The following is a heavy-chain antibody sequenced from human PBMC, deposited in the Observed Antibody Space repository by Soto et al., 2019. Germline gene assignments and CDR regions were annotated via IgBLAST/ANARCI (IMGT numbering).Heavy chain of an antibody. J-gene: IGHJ4*02. Sequence: SETLSLTCTVSGGSISSGDYYWSWIRQPPGKGLEWIGYIYYSGSTYYNPSLKSRVTISVDTSKNQFSLKLSSVTAADTAVYYCARFVRRNYYDSSGPGYYFDYWGQGTLVTVSS. CDR2: IYYSGST. V-gene: IGHV4-30-4*01. CDR1: GGSISSGDYY. D-gene: IGHD3-22*01. CDR3: ARFVRRNYYDSSGPGYYFDY.